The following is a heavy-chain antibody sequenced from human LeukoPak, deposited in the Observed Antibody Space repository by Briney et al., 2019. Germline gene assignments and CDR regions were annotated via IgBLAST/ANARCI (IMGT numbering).Heavy chain of an antibody. V-gene: IGHV4-59*08. CDR3: ARRSDILSYGFDI. CDR2: IYYSGST. J-gene: IGHJ3*02. D-gene: IGHD3-9*01. Sequence: SETLSLTCTVSGGSISSYYWSWIRQPPGKGLEWIGYIYYSGSTNYNPSLKSRVTISVDTSKNQFSLKLSSVTAADTAVYYCARRSDILSYGFDIWGQGTMVIVSS. CDR1: GGSISSYY.